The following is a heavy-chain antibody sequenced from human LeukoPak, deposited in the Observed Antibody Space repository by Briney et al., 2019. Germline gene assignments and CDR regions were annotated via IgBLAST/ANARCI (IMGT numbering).Heavy chain of an antibody. J-gene: IGHJ4*02. CDR1: GGSISSSSYY. CDR2: IYYSGSP. D-gene: IGHD6-6*01. Sequence: SETLSLTCTVSGGSISSSSYYWAWIHQPPGRGLEWIGSIYYSGSPYYNPSLKSRVSISVDTSKNQFSLKVISVTAADTAVYYCAGPTTGTAAQGYDYWGQGILVTVAS. V-gene: IGHV4-39*01. CDR3: AGPTTGTAAQGYDY.